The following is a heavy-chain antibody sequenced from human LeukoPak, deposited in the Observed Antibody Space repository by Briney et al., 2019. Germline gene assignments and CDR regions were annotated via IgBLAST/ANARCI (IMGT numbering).Heavy chain of an antibody. CDR1: GGPIRSQY. D-gene: IGHD6-13*01. CDR2: IHDSGRT. CDR3: ARGAVWYDY. Sequence: SETLSLTRSVCGGPIRSQYWSWLRQPPGKGLEWIAYIHDSGRTNYNPSLKSRLTISADTSKNQFEQLASRVPAADTAVYKCARGAVWYDYWGQGTLVTVSS. V-gene: IGHV4-59*11. J-gene: IGHJ4*02.